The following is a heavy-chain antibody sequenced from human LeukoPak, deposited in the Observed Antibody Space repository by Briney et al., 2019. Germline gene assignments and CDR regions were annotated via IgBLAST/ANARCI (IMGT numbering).Heavy chain of an antibody. CDR3: ARDGRSGYEDL. CDR1: GVSIKANSDY. CDR2: IYHVGGT. Sequence: SETLSLTCTVSGVSIKANSDYWGWLRQPPGKGLEWIGSIYHVGGTYYNPSLKSRVTISIDTSKNQFSLRLTSVTAADTAIYYCARDGRSGYEDLWGPGTLVTVSS. V-gene: IGHV4-39*07. D-gene: IGHD5-12*01. J-gene: IGHJ5*02.